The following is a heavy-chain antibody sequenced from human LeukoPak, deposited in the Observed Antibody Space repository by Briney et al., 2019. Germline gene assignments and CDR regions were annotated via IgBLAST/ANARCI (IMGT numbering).Heavy chain of an antibody. D-gene: IGHD1-14*01. J-gene: IGHJ4*02. CDR2: IYHSGST. CDR3: ASSSRSTSSGRIRNPYYFDY. CDR1: GGSISSGGYS. Sequence: SETLSLTCAVSGGSISSGGYSWSWIRQPPGKGLEWIGYIYHSGSTYYNPSLKSRVTISVDRSKNQFSLKPSSVTAADTAVYYCASSSRSTSSGRIRNPYYFDYWGQGTLVTVSS. V-gene: IGHV4-30-2*01.